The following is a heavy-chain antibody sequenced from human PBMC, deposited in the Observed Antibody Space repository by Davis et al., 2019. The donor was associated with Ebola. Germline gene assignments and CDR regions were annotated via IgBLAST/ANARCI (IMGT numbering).Heavy chain of an antibody. V-gene: IGHV6-1*01. CDR2: TYYNANWYN. CDR3: ASGWRRGGGVDP. D-gene: IGHD2-21*02. CDR1: GDTVSSAV. J-gene: IGHJ5*02. Sequence: PSETLSLTCAISGDTVSSAVWNWIRQSPSRGLEWLGRTYYNANWYNDYAASVKSRITINPDTSKNQFSLQLNFVTPEDTAVYYCASGWRRGGGVDPWGQGTPVTVSS.